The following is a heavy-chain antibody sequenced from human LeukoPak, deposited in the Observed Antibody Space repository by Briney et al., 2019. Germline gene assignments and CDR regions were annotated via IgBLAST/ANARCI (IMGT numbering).Heavy chain of an antibody. J-gene: IGHJ5*02. V-gene: IGHV3-73*01. CDR2: IRSKANSYAT. CDR1: GFTFSGSA. CDR3: TGLQPPLYP. Sequence: GGSLRLSCAASGFTFSGSAMHWVRQASGKGLEWVGRIRSKANSYATAYAASVKGRFTISRDDSKNTAYLQMNSLKTEDTAVYYCTGLQPPLYPWGQGTLVTVSS.